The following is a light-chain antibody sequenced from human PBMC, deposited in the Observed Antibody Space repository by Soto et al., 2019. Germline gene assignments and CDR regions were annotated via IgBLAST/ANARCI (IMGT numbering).Light chain of an antibody. CDR3: QQSSNWPFT. J-gene: IGKJ4*01. Sequence: EIVLTQSPATLSLSPGERATLSCRASQSVSSYLAWYQQKPRQAPRLLIYDASNSATAIPARFSGSGSTTDSTLTISSLEPEDFAVYYCQQSSNWPFTFGGGTKVEIK. CDR1: QSVSSY. V-gene: IGKV3-11*01. CDR2: DAS.